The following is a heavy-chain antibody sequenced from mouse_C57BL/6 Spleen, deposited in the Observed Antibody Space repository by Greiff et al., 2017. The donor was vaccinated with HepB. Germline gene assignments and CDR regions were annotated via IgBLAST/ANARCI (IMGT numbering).Heavy chain of an antibody. CDR3: ASSLLYYAMDY. D-gene: IGHD6-1*01. J-gene: IGHJ4*01. V-gene: IGHV5-17*01. CDR2: ISSGSSTI. CDR1: GFTLSDYG. Sequence: EVKLMESGGGLVKPGGSLKLSCAASGFTLSDYGMHWVRQAPEKGLEWVAYISSGSSTIYYADTVKGRCTISRDNAKNTLFLLMTSLRSEDTAMYYCASSLLYYAMDYWGQGTSVTVSS.